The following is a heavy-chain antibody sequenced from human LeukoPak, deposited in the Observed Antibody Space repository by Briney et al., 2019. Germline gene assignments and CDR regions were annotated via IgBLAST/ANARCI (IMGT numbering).Heavy chain of an antibody. CDR3: ARDREGYYYASGSPLDY. D-gene: IGHD3-10*01. CDR1: GFTFEDYS. V-gene: IGHV3-9*01. CDR2: ISWNSGNI. J-gene: IGHJ4*02. Sequence: GGSLRLSCAASGFTFEDYSMHWVRQAPGKGLEWVSGISWNSGNIGYADSVKGRFTISRDNAKNSLYLQMNSLRAEDTAVYYCARDREGYYYASGSPLDYWGQGTLVTVSS.